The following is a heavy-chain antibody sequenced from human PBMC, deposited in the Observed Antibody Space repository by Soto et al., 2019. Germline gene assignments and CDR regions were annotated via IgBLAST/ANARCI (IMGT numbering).Heavy chain of an antibody. CDR2: IVPSLDTT. V-gene: IGHV1-69*11. CDR3: ARWPQPRYTADPYAVDV. CDR1: GGTFSSSG. D-gene: IGHD3-16*02. Sequence: SVKVSCKASGGTFSSSGFSWVRQAPGQGLEWMGMIVPSLDTTNYAQKSQARVTITADEVTSTAYMELRSLRSEDTAVYYCARWPQPRYTADPYAVDVWGQGTRVTVSS. J-gene: IGHJ6*02.